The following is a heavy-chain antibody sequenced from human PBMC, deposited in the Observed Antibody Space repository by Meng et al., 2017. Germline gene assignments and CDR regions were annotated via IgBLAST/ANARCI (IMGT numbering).Heavy chain of an antibody. CDR1: GYTFTSYA. V-gene: IGHV7-4-1*02. CDR3: ARLVAGTFGQLFDP. J-gene: IGHJ5*02. D-gene: IGHD2-15*01. Sequence: QVQLVQSGFKLKKPVASVKVSCKASGYTFTSYAMNWVRQAPGQGLEWMGWINTNTGNPTYTQGFTGRFVFSLDTSVSTAYLQISSLKAEDTAVYYCARLVAGTFGQLFDPWGQGTLVTVSS. CDR2: INTNTGNP.